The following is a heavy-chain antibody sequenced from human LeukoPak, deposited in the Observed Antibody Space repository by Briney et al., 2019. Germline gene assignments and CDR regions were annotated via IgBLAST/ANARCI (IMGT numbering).Heavy chain of an antibody. Sequence: GGSLRLSCTASGFRFSSYSMNWVRQAPGKGLEWVSSMSISSDYIYYVDSVKGRFTISRDNAKNSLYLQMNSLRAEDTAVYYCARDLSAAVAGTGNFALTKYFYYYMDVWGKGTTVTVSS. CDR2: MSISSDYI. D-gene: IGHD6-19*01. J-gene: IGHJ6*03. CDR1: GFRFSSYS. V-gene: IGHV3-21*04. CDR3: ARDLSAAVAGTGNFALTKYFYYYMDV.